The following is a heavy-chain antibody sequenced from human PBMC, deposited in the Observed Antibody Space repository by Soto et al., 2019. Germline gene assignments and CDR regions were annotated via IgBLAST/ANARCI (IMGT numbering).Heavy chain of an antibody. Sequence: QVQLVESGGGVVQPGRSLRLSCAASGFTFSSYAMHWVRQAPGKGLEWVAVISYDGSNKYYADSVKGRFTISRDNSKNTRYLKMNSLRAEDTAVYYCARGRVVVPAAIGGMDVWSEGTTVTVSS. CDR1: GFTFSSYA. V-gene: IGHV3-30-3*01. J-gene: IGHJ6*04. D-gene: IGHD2-2*02. CDR2: ISYDGSNK. CDR3: ARGRVVVPAAIGGMDV.